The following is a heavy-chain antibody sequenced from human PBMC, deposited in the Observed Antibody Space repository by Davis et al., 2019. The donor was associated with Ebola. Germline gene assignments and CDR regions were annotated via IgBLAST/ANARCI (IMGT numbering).Heavy chain of an antibody. D-gene: IGHD6-25*01. CDR2: INHSGRT. V-gene: IGHV4-34*01. CDR3: ARGGGYGGYGMDV. J-gene: IGHJ6*02. CDR1: GVSFSGHY. Sequence: MPSETLSLTCAVYGVSFSGHYWNWIRQPPGKGLEWIGEINHSGRTNYNPSLKSRVTMSVDTSKNQFSLRVRSVTAADTAVYFCARGGGYGGYGMDVWGQGTTVTVSS.